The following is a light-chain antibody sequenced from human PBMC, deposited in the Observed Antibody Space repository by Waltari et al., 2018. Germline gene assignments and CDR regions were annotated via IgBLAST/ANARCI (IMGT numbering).Light chain of an antibody. V-gene: IGLV2-14*01. J-gene: IGLJ3*02. CDR1: SNDVGGYDY. CDR2: GVT. Sequence: QSALTQPASVSGSPGQSITISCTGTSNDVGGYDYVSWFQQHPDKAPKLMIYGVTNRPSGVSKRFCGSKSGNTASLTISGLQAEDEADYYCSSYTRSDTLVFGGGTRLTVL. CDR3: SSYTRSDTLV.